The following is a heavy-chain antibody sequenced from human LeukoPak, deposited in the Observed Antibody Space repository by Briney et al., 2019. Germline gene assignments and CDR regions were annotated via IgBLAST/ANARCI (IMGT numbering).Heavy chain of an antibody. Sequence: PSGTLSLTCAVSGGSINITNWWSWVRQPPGKGLEWIGEIHHTGGTNYNPSLKSRVTISLEKSKNQFSVKLSSVTAADTAVYYCAREHIAADTRDAFDIWGQGTMVTASS. V-gene: IGHV4-4*02. CDR3: AREHIAADTRDAFDI. CDR1: GGSINITNW. CDR2: IHHTGGT. J-gene: IGHJ3*02. D-gene: IGHD6-13*01.